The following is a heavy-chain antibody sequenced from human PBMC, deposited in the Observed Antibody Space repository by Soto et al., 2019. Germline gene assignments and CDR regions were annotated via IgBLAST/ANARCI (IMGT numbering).Heavy chain of an antibody. Sequence: QITLKESGPTLVKPTQTLTLTCTFSGFSLSTDEVGVGWIRQPPGQALEWLALIYWDDDKRYSPSLKSRLTITKDTSKNQVVLTVTNMDPVDTATYYCARRLGYYGSGSFPFDYWGQGTLVTVSS. J-gene: IGHJ4*02. V-gene: IGHV2-5*02. D-gene: IGHD3-10*01. CDR3: ARRLGYYGSGSFPFDY. CDR2: IYWDDDK. CDR1: GFSLSTDEVG.